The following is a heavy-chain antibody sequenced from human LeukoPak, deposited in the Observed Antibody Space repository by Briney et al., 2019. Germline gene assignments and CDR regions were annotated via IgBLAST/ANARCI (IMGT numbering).Heavy chain of an antibody. CDR1: GXSFSGYY. Sequence: SETLSLTCTVYGXSFSGYYWSWIRQPPGKGPEWIGEINHSGSTNYNPSLKSRVTILVDTSKNQFSLKLSSVTAADTAVYYCARGHSPVTTKVSYFQHWGQGTLVTVSS. D-gene: IGHD4-17*01. V-gene: IGHV4-34*01. CDR2: INHSGST. J-gene: IGHJ1*01. CDR3: ARGHSPVTTKVSYFQH.